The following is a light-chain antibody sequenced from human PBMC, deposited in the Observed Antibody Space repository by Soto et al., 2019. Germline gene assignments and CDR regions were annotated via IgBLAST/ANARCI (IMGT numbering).Light chain of an antibody. CDR2: DDD. V-gene: IGLV1-51*01. CDR3: GTWHSTLSVEWV. J-gene: IGLJ3*02. Sequence: QSVLTQPPSVSAAPGQKVTISCSGSNSNIGANSVSWYQHLPGTAPKVVIYDDDKRPSGILDRFSGSKSGTSATLDITGLQIGDEADYYCGTWHSTLSVEWVFGGGTKLTVL. CDR1: NSNIGANS.